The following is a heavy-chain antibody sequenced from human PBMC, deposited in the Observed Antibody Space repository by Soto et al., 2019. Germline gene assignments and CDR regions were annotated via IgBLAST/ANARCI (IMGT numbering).Heavy chain of an antibody. D-gene: IGHD4-17*01. Sequence: GGSLRLSCAASGFTFSSYAMSWVRQAPGKGLEWVSAISGSGGSTYYADSVKGRFTISRDNSKNTLYLQMNSLRAEDTAVYYCAKPPYGDYEETYYFDYWGQGTLVTVSS. J-gene: IGHJ4*02. V-gene: IGHV3-23*01. CDR1: GFTFSSYA. CDR3: AKPPYGDYEETYYFDY. CDR2: ISGSGGST.